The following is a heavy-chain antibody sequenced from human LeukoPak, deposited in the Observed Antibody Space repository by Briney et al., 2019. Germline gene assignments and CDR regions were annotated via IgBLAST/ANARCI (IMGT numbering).Heavy chain of an antibody. D-gene: IGHD4-17*01. Sequence: EPGRSLRLSCAASGFTFSSYGMHWVRQAPGKGLEWVAVISYDGSNKYYADSVKGRFTISRGNSKNTLYLQMNSLRAEDTAVYYCAKDPNSGYQHYGDYYFDYWGQGTLVTVSS. CDR3: AKDPNSGYQHYGDYYFDY. CDR2: ISYDGSNK. V-gene: IGHV3-30*18. J-gene: IGHJ4*02. CDR1: GFTFSSYG.